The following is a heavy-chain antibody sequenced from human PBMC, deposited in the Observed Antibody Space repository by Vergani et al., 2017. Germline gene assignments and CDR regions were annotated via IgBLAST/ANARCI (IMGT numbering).Heavy chain of an antibody. Sequence: QVQLQESGPGLVKPSQTLSLTCTVSGGSISSGSYYWSWIRQPAGKGLEWIGRIYTSGSTNYNPSLKSRVTMSVDTSKNQFSLKLSSVTAADTAVYYCARDYYDFWSGPQTSNYYGMDVWGQGTTVTVSS. V-gene: IGHV4-61*02. CDR2: IYTSGST. J-gene: IGHJ6*02. CDR3: ARDYYDFWSGPQTSNYYGMDV. CDR1: GGSISSGSYY. D-gene: IGHD3-3*01.